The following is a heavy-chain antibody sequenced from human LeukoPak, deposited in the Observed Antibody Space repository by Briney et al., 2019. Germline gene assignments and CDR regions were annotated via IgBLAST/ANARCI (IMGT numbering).Heavy chain of an antibody. V-gene: IGHV4-39*07. CDR3: ARDRLGIGAYYFDY. CDR1: GGSISSSSYC. CDR2: IYYSGST. J-gene: IGHJ4*02. Sequence: SETLSLTCTVSGGSISSSSYCWDWIRQPPGKGLEWIGSIYYSGSTYYNPSLKSRVTISVDTSKNQFSLKLSSVTAADTAVYYCARDRLGIGAYYFDYWGQGTLVTVSS. D-gene: IGHD7-27*01.